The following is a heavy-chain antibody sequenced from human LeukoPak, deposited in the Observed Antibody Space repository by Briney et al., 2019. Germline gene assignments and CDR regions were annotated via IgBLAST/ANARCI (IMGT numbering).Heavy chain of an antibody. J-gene: IGHJ4*02. D-gene: IGHD6-13*01. CDR2: ISGSGGST. V-gene: IGHV3-23*01. CDR1: GFTFANYA. CDR3: AKDQKSVAATGYDY. Sequence: GGSLRLSCAASGFTFANYAVSWVRQGPGKGLEWVSTISGSGGSTYYADSVKGRFTISRDNSKSTLFLQMNSLRADDTAVYFCAKDQKSVAATGYDYWGQGTLVTVSS.